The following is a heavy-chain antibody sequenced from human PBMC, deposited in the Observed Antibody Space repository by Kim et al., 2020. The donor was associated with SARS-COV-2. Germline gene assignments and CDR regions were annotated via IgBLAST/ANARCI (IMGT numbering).Heavy chain of an antibody. V-gene: IGHV3-23*01. CDR3: AKSPHASYGSGARERARSGPTTFDY. J-gene: IGHJ4*02. D-gene: IGHD3-10*01. CDR2: ISGSGGST. Sequence: GGSLRLSCAASGFTFSSYAMSWVRQAPGKGLEWVSAISGSGGSTYYADSVKGRFTISRDNSKNTLYLQMNSLRAEDTAVYYCAKSPHASYGSGARERARSGPTTFDYWGQGTLVTVSS. CDR1: GFTFSSYA.